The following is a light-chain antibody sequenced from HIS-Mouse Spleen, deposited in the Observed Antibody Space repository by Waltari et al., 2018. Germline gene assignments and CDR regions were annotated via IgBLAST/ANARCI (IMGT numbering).Light chain of an antibody. V-gene: IGLV2-14*01. CDR1: SSDVGGYHY. Sequence: QSALTQPASVSGSPGQSITISCPGTSSDVGGYHYVSWYQQHPAKAPKLMIYEVSNRPSGVSNRFSGSKSGNTASLTISGLQAEDEADYYCSSYTSSSTWVFGGGTKLTVL. CDR3: SSYTSSSTWV. CDR2: EVS. J-gene: IGLJ3*02.